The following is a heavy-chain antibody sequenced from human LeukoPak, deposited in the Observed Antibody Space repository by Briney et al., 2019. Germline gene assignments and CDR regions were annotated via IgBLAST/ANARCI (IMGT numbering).Heavy chain of an antibody. Sequence: GGSLRLSCAASGFTVSSNYMSWVRQAPGKGLEWVSVIYSGGSTYYADSVKGRFTISRDNSKNTLYLQMNSLRAEDTAVYYCAREVASYDILTGYYKAGWFDPWGQGTLVTVSS. J-gene: IGHJ5*02. CDR2: IYSGGST. D-gene: IGHD3-9*01. CDR1: GFTVSSNY. CDR3: AREVASYDILTGYYKAGWFDP. V-gene: IGHV3-66*01.